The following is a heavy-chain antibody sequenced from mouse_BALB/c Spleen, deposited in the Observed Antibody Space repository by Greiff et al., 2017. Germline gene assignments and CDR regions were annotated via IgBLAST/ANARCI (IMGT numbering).Heavy chain of an antibody. CDR1: GYAFSSSW. J-gene: IGHJ2*01. CDR2: IYPGDGDT. D-gene: IGHD1-1*01. V-gene: IGHV1-82*01. Sequence: QVQLKESGPELVKPGASVKISCKASGYAFSSSWMNWVKQRPGQGLEWIGRIYPGDGDTNYNGKFKGKATLTADKSSSTAYMQLSSLTSVDSAVYFCAREGDYGSSFDDWGQGTTLTVSS. CDR3: AREGDYGSSFDD.